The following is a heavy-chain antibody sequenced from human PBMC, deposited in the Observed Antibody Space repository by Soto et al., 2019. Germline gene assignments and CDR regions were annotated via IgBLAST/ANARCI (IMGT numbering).Heavy chain of an antibody. CDR1: GFTCSNYA. J-gene: IGHJ5*02. CDR3: AKDPYSGVLVPVAIGFDP. CDR2: ISGSGGSA. D-gene: IGHD2-2*01. V-gene: IGHV3-23*01. Sequence: PGGSLRLSCAASGFTCSNYAMTWVRQGPGKGLEWVSAISGSGGSAYYADSVKGRFTISRDNSKNTLYLQMNSLRADDSGVYYCAKDPYSGVLVPVAIGFDPWGPGTLVTVSS.